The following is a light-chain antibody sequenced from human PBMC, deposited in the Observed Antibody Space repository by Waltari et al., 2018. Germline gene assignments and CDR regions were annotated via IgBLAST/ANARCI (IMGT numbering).Light chain of an antibody. V-gene: IGKV3-11*01. Sequence: ETVLTQSPGPVSFSSGEKATLSCRASQSVAGYLAWYQQKPGQPPRLLIYEISTRAADIPARFSGGGPGTDFTLTISSLEPEDSALYFCHQRSNWPPTFGGGTKVEIK. J-gene: IGKJ4*01. CDR3: HQRSNWPPT. CDR2: EIS. CDR1: QSVAGY.